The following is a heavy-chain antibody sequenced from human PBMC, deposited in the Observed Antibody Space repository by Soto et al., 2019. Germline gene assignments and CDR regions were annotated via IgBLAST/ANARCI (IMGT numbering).Heavy chain of an antibody. V-gene: IGHV3-9*01. D-gene: IGHD1-26*01. J-gene: IGHJ4*02. CDR1: GFTFDDYA. CDR3: ARSFSDSYYDLDF. CDR2: ISWNSASM. Sequence: GGSLRLSCAASGFTFDDYAMHWVRQAPGKGLEWVSGISWNSASMDYADSVKDRFSISRDNAENSLYLQMNILKIEDTAIYPCARSFSDSYYDLDFWGQGTLVTFSS.